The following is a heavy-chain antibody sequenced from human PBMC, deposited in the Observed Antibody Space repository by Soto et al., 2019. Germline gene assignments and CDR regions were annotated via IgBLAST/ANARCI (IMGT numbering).Heavy chain of an antibody. CDR3: ARRRRGITMVRGTYAMDV. CDR2: VNPNSGAS. V-gene: IGHV1-2*02. J-gene: IGHJ6*02. Sequence: QVQLVQSGAEVKKPGASVKVSCRTSGYSFIDYYVHWVRQAPGQGLEWVGWVNPNSGASNYAEKFQGRVTMTRDRSITTVYMELTGLRSDDTAIYYCARRRRGITMVRGTYAMDVWGQGTTVTVSS. CDR1: GYSFIDYY. D-gene: IGHD3-10*01.